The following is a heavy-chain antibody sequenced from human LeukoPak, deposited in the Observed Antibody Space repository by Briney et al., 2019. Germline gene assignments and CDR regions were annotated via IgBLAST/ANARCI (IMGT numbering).Heavy chain of an antibody. CDR3: ARVFAPSDSGGYYLKY. D-gene: IGHD3-22*01. CDR1: GYTFTNYY. CDR2: INPNSGGA. Sequence: ASVKVSCKASGYTFTNYYISWVRQAPGQGLEWMGWINPNSGGAIYTQKFQGRVTMTRDTSSNTAYMQLSRLAPDDAAVYYCARVFAPSDSGGYYLKYWGRGTLVTVSS. V-gene: IGHV1-2*02. J-gene: IGHJ4*02.